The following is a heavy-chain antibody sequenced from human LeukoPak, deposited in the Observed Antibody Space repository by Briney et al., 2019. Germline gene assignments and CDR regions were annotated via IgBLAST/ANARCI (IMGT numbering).Heavy chain of an antibody. CDR2: ISGSGGST. J-gene: IGHJ4*02. CDR1: GFTFSSYA. CDR3: AYIYSSGWWPPLDY. Sequence: PGGSLRLSCAASGFTFSSYAMSWVRQAPGKGLEWVSAISGSGGSTYYADSVKGRFTISRDNSKNTLYLQTNSLRAEDTAVYYCAYIYSSGWWPPLDYWGQGTLVTVSS. D-gene: IGHD6-19*01. V-gene: IGHV3-23*01.